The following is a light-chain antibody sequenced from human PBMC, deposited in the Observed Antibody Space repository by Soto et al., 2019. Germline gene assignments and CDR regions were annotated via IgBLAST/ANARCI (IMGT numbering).Light chain of an antibody. Sequence: QAVVTQEPSLTVSPGVTVTLTCDSSTGAVTSGHYAYWFQQKPGQAPRTLIHDTTYKHSWTPARFSGSLLGGKAALTLSGAQPEDEADYYCLLYYTGVGVFGGGTKLTVL. CDR2: DTT. CDR3: LLYYTGVGV. CDR1: TGAVTSGHY. J-gene: IGLJ3*02. V-gene: IGLV7-46*01.